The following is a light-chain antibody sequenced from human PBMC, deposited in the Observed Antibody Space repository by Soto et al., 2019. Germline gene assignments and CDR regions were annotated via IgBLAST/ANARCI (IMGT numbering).Light chain of an antibody. V-gene: IGLV2-14*02. CDR2: EGG. Sequence: QSVLTQPASVSGSFGQSITISCTGTSGDIGTYDIVSWYQLHPGRAPKLLIYEGGKRPSGVSDRFSGSKSVNTASLTISGLQADDEADYYCSSYTSSSTLVFGTGTKVTVL. CDR3: SSYTSSSTLV. CDR1: SGDIGTYDI. J-gene: IGLJ1*01.